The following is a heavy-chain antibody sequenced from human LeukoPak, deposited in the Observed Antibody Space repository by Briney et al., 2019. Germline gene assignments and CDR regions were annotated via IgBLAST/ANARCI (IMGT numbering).Heavy chain of an antibody. V-gene: IGHV3-23*01. Sequence: GGSLRLSCEASGFTFTTYSMTWVRQAPGKGLEWVSAISGSGGSTYYADSVKGRFTISRDNTKNTLYLQMNSLRAEDTAVYYCAKDSGGRWLQSDYWGQGTLVTVSS. J-gene: IGHJ4*02. D-gene: IGHD5-24*01. CDR3: AKDSGGRWLQSDY. CDR1: GFTFTTYS. CDR2: ISGSGGST.